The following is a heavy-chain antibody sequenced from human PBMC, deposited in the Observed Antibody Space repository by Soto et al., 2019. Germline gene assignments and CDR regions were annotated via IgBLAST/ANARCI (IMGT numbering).Heavy chain of an antibody. D-gene: IGHD3-22*01. CDR3: AEEAAYYYDSSGYYPRYYYYGMDV. Sequence: QVQLVQSGAEVKKPGSSVKVSCKASGGTFSSYAISWVRQAPGQGLEWMGGIIPIFGTANYAQKFQGRVTITADESTSTADMELSSLRSEDTAVYYCAEEAAYYYDSSGYYPRYYYYGMDVWGQGTTVTVSS. J-gene: IGHJ6*02. CDR2: IIPIFGTA. V-gene: IGHV1-69*01. CDR1: GGTFSSYA.